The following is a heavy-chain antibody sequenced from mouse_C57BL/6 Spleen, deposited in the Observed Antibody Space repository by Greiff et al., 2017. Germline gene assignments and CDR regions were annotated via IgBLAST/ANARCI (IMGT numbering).Heavy chain of an antibody. CDR3: TTGPVY. CDR1: GFNIKDDY. V-gene: IGHV14-4*01. CDR2: IDPENGDT. Sequence: EVQGVESGAELVRPGASVKLSCTASGFNIKDDYMHWVKQRPEQGLEWIGWIDPENGDTEYASKFQGKATITADTSSNTAYLQLSSLTSEDTAVYYCTTGPVYWGQGTTLTVSS. J-gene: IGHJ2*01.